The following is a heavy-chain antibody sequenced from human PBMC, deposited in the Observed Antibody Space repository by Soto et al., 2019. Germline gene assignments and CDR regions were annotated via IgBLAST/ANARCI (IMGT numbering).Heavy chain of an antibody. Sequence: QVQLVQSGAEVKKPGSSVKVSCKASGGTFSSYSINWVRQAPGQGLEWMGGIIPIFGTANYAQKFQGRVTPTADESTSTAHMELSSLRNEDTAVYYCASPFQSWPGGWYFDLWGRGTLVTVSS. CDR1: GGTFSSYS. J-gene: IGHJ2*01. V-gene: IGHV1-69*01. CDR3: ASPFQSWPGGWYFDL. CDR2: IIPIFGTA.